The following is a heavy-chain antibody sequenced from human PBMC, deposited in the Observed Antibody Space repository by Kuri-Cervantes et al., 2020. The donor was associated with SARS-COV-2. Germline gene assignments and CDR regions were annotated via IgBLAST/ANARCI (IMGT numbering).Heavy chain of an antibody. Sequence: GESLKISCAASGFTFSDYYMSWIRQAPGKGLEWVSYISSSGSTIYYADSVKGRFTISRDNAKNSLYLQMNSLRAEDTAVYYCAREWVLRFLEWSHNSPYYYYYMDVWGKGTTVTVSS. CDR2: ISSSGSTI. J-gene: IGHJ6*03. CDR3: AREWVLRFLEWSHNSPYYYYYMDV. D-gene: IGHD3-3*01. V-gene: IGHV3-11*04. CDR1: GFTFSDYY.